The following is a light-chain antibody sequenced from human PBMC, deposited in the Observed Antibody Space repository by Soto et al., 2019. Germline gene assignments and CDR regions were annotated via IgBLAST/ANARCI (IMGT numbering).Light chain of an antibody. CDR3: QQHNNKAFLP. J-gene: IGKJ5*01. V-gene: IGKV3-15*01. CDR2: GAS. Sequence: SAESVSLKESGTLSCRARQSVSSNLAWYQQKPGHAPRLLIYGASSRATGIPVRFSGSGSGTEFTLTISSLQSEDFAVYSCQQHNNKAFLPSDPGTRLAI. CDR1: QSVSSN.